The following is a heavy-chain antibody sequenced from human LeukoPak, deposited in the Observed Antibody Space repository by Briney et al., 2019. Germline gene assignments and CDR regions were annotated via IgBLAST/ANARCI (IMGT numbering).Heavy chain of an antibody. J-gene: IGHJ4*02. V-gene: IGHV3-23*01. CDR1: GFTFSSYA. CDR3: AKGSAAARPYYFDY. D-gene: IGHD6-6*01. CDR2: ITGSGGST. Sequence: GGSLRLSCAASGFTFSSYAMNWVRQAQGRGLEWVSAITGSGGSTYYADSVKGRFTISRDNSKNTLYLQVNSLRAEDTAVYYCAKGSAAARPYYFDYWGQGTLVTVSS.